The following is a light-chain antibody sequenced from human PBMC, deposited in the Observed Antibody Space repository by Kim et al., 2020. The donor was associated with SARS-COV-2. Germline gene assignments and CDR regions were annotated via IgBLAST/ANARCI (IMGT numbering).Light chain of an antibody. J-gene: IGLJ2*01. V-gene: IGLV7-46*01. CDR3: LLSYSGDVV. CDR2: DTN. CDR1: TGDVSSSNY. Sequence: PGGTVTLTCGSSTGDVSSSNYPYLLQQKPGQAPRTLIYDTNNIRNWTPARFSGSLLGGKGALTLSGAQPEDEADYYCLLSYSGDVVFGGGTQLTVL.